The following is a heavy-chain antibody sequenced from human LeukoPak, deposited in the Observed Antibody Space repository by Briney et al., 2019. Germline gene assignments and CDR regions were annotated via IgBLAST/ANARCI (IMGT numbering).Heavy chain of an antibody. J-gene: IGHJ4*02. D-gene: IGHD3-10*01. CDR2: ISGSGGST. V-gene: IGHV3-23*01. Sequence: GGSLRLSCAASGFTFSSYAMSWVRQAPGKGLEWVSAISGSGGSTYYADSVKGRFTISRDNSKNTLYLQMNSLRAEDTAVYYCAKDLRAPLWLGELLYKNLGFDYWGQGTLVTVSS. CDR1: GFTFSSYA. CDR3: AKDLRAPLWLGELLYKNLGFDY.